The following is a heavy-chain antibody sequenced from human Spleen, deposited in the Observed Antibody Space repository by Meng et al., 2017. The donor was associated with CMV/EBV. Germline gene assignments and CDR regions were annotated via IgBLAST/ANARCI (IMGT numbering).Heavy chain of an antibody. CDR2: IYYSGST. D-gene: IGHD6-25*01. CDR3: ASQTAGVY. CDR1: GGSISSSKFY. Sequence: SLPCRVSGGSISSSKFYWGWIRQPPGQGLEWIGSIYYSGSTYYNPSLKSRVTISVDTSKNQFSLKLSSVTAADTTVYYCASQTAGVYWGQGTLVTVSS. V-gene: IGHV4-39*01. J-gene: IGHJ4*02.